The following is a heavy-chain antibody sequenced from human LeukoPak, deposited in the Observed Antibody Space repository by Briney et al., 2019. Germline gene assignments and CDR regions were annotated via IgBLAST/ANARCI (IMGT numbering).Heavy chain of an antibody. J-gene: IGHJ3*02. Sequence: SETLSLTCTVSGGSISSSSYYWGWIRQPPGKGLEWIGEINHSGNTNYNPSLKSRVTILVDTSNNQFSLKLNSVTAADTAVYYCASPIYGDYTENGFDIWGQGTMVTVSS. V-gene: IGHV4-39*07. CDR1: GGSISSSSYY. CDR3: ASPIYGDYTENGFDI. CDR2: INHSGNT. D-gene: IGHD4-17*01.